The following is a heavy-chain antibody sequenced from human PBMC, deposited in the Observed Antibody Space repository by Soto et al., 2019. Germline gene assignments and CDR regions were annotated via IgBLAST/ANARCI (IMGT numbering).Heavy chain of an antibody. CDR3: ARETNPYTTSSHAFDI. Sequence: EVQLVESGGGLVKPGGSLRLSCAASGFIFSSYSMNCVRQAPGKGLEWISSVSSTGSFIDYTDSLKGLFTISRDNAKSSLSLQMNSLRAEDTALYYCARETNPYTTSSHAFDIWGQGTLVTVSS. J-gene: IGHJ3*02. CDR1: GFIFSSYS. V-gene: IGHV3-21*01. D-gene: IGHD6-6*01. CDR2: VSSTGSFI.